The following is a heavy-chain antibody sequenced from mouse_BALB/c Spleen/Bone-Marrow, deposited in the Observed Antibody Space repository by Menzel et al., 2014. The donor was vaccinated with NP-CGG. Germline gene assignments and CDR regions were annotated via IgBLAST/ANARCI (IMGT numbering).Heavy chain of an antibody. V-gene: IGHV5-6-5*01. CDR3: ARANPAWGFGFDL. J-gene: IGHJ2*01. Sequence: EESGGRLVTPGTPLTLTCTASGIDLSSYYICWVRQAPGEGLEAIGWISTSKNTHYASWAKGRFTVSRTSTTVDLQIASPTTEDTATYFCARANPAWGFGFDLWGQGTLVTVSS. CDR2: ISTSKNT. CDR1: GIDLSSYY.